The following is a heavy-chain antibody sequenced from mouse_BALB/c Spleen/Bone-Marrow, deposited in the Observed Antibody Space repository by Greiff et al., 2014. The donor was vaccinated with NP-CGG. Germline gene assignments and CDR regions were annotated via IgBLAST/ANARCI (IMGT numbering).Heavy chain of an antibody. CDR3: AMYYYGSSLFAC. D-gene: IGHD1-1*01. CDR1: GFNIKDTY. CDR2: IDPANGNT. V-gene: IGHV14-3*02. J-gene: IGHJ3*01. Sequence: VQLQQSGAELVKPGASVKLSCTASGFNIKDTYMHWVKQRPEQGLEWIGRIDPANGNTKYDPKFQGKATITADTSSNTAYLQLSSLTSEDTAVYYCAMYYYGSSLFACWGQGTLVTVSA.